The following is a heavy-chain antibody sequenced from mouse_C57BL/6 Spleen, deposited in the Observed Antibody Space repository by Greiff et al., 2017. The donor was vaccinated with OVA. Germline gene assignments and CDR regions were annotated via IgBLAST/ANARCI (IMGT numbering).Heavy chain of an antibody. CDR1: GYTFTSYW. J-gene: IGHJ4*01. CDR3: ARPAGYAMDY. V-gene: IGHV1-69*01. CDR2: IDPSDSYT. Sequence: QVQLQQSGAELVMPGASVKLSCKASGYTFTSYWMHWVKQRPGQGLEWIGEIDPSDSYTNYNQKFKGKSTLTVDKSSSTAYMQLSSLTSEDSAVYYCARPAGYAMDYWGQGTSVTVSS.